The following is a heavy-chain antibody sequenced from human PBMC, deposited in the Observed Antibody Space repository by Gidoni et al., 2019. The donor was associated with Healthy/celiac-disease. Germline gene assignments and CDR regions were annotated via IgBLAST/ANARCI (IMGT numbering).Heavy chain of an antibody. CDR2: ISGNSGSK. Sequence: EVQLVESVGGLVQPGRSLRLSCAASGFTFEAHAMHWVRQAPGKGLEWVSCISGNSGSKGYADSVKGRVTISRDNAKNSLYLQMNSLRAEETALDYCAKVRRSALDAFDIWGQGTMVTVSS. J-gene: IGHJ3*02. V-gene: IGHV3-9*01. CDR1: GFTFEAHA. CDR3: AKVRRSALDAFDI.